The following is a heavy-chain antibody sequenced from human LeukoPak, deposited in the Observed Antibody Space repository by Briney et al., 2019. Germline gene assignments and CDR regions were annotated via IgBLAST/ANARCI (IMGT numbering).Heavy chain of an antibody. V-gene: IGHV3-23*01. D-gene: IGHD5-24*01. CDR2: ISGSGDIT. CDR1: GFTFSSYA. CDR3: ARDHGREGYAVDF. Sequence: HAGRSLRLSCAASGFTFSSYAMSWVRQAPGKGLEWVSAISGSGDITYYADSVRGRFTISRDNADNSLYLQMNSLRTEDTAVYYCARDHGREGYAVDFWGQGTLVTVSS. J-gene: IGHJ4*02.